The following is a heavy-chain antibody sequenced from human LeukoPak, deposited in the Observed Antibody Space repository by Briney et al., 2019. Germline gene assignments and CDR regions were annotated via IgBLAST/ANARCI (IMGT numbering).Heavy chain of an antibody. J-gene: IGHJ4*02. Sequence: GVSLRLSCAASGFTCSSYAMHWVRQAPGKGLEWVAVISYYGSNKFYADSVKGRFTISRDNSKNTLSLQMNSIRAEDTALYYCARETNCQYCFDYWGQGTLVTVSS. CDR3: ARETNCQYCFDY. CDR2: ISYYGSNK. CDR1: GFTCSSYA. V-gene: IGHV3-30*04. D-gene: IGHD1-1*01.